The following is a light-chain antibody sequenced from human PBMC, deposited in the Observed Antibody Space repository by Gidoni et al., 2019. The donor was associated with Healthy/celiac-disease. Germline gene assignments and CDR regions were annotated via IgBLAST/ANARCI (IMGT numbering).Light chain of an antibody. V-gene: IGKV3-20*01. Sequence: EIVLTQSPGTLSLSPGERATLSCRASQSVSSSYLAWYQQKPGQAPRRLIYGASSRATGIPDRFSGSGSGTDFTLTISRLESEDFAVYYCQQYGSSLRGAFGQGTKVEIK. J-gene: IGKJ1*01. CDR3: QQYGSSLRGA. CDR2: GAS. CDR1: QSVSSSY.